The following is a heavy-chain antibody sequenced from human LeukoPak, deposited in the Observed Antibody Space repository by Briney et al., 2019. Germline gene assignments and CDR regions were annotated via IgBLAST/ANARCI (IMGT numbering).Heavy chain of an antibody. V-gene: IGHV1-69*13. CDR3: ARDQGTYYDFWSGYSDAFDI. D-gene: IGHD3-3*01. Sequence: SVKVSCKASGGTFSSYAISWVRQAPGQGLEWMGGIIPIFGTANYAQKFQGRVTITADESTSTAYMELSSLRSEDTAVYYCARDQGTYYDFWSGYSDAFDIWGQGTMVTVSS. CDR1: GGTFSSYA. J-gene: IGHJ3*02. CDR2: IIPIFGTA.